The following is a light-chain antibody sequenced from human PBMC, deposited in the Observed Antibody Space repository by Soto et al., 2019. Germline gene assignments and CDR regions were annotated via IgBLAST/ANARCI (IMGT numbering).Light chain of an antibody. V-gene: IGKV1-9*01. CDR2: AAS. CDR3: QQLRMYPPT. J-gene: IGKJ4*01. CDR1: QDIAIY. Sequence: IQLTQSPSSLSASVGDRVTITCRASQDIAIYLAWYQQKPGEAPKLLIYAASILYGGVPSRFRGSGSGTDFALTITSLQAEDFATYYCQQLRMYPPTFGGGTKVDIK.